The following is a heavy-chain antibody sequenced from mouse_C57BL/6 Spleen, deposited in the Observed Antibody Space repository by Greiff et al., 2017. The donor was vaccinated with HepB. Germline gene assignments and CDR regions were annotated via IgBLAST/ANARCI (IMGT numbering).Heavy chain of an antibody. CDR3: ARPYGNYGFAY. CDR2: ISSGSSTI. Sequence: EVHLVESGGGLVKPGGSLKLSCAASGFTFSDYGMHWVRQAPEKGLEWVAYISSGSSTIYYADTVKGRFTISRDNAKNTLFLQMTSLRSEDTAMYYCARPYGNYGFAYWGQGTLVTVS. J-gene: IGHJ3*01. D-gene: IGHD2-10*02. V-gene: IGHV5-17*01. CDR1: GFTFSDYG.